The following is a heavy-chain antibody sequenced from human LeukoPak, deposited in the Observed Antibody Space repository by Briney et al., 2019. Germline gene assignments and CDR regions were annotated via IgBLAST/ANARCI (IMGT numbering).Heavy chain of an antibody. CDR2: ISSSSSYI. J-gene: IGHJ4*02. CDR3: AKGRVRYFDWLLYH. D-gene: IGHD3-9*01. Sequence: GGSLRLSCAASGFTFNTYTINWVRQAPGKGLEWVSSISSSSSYIYYSDSVKGRFTISRDNSKNTLYLQMNSLRAEDTAVYYCAKGRVRYFDWLLYHWGQGTLVTVSS. V-gene: IGHV3-21*01. CDR1: GFTFNTYT.